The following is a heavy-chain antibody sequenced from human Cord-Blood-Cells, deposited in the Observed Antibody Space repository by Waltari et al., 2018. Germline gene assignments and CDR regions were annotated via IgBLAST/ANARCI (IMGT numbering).Heavy chain of an antibody. CDR1: GGSISSSNW. D-gene: IGHD4-4*01. CDR3: AREGVTDSNYFDY. V-gene: IGHV4-4*02. CDR2: IYHSGRN. Sequence: QVQLQESGPGLVKPSGTLSLTCAVSGGSISSSNWWSWVRQPPGKGLEWIGEIYHSGRNNDNPSLKGRVTKSVDNSKNQFSLKLSSVTAADTAVYYWAREGVTDSNYFDYWGQGTLVTVSS. J-gene: IGHJ4*02.